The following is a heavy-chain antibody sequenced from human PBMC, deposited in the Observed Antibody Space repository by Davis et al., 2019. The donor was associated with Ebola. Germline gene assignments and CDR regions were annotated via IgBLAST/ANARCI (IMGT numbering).Heavy chain of an antibody. D-gene: IGHD3-16*01. V-gene: IGHV4-59*01. CDR2: IAYTGNT. J-gene: IGHJ4*02. Sequence: PSETLSLTCTVSGASMTSYYWSWIRQPPGKGLEWIGYIAYTGNTIYNPTLKSRVTISGDTSKNQFSLNLSSVTAADTAVYFCARFGHGAYWGQGTMVTVSS. CDR1: GASMTSYY. CDR3: ARFGHGAY.